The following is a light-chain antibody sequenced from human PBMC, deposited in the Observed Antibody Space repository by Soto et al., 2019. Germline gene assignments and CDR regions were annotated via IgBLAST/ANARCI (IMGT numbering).Light chain of an antibody. J-gene: IGKJ2*01. CDR3: QQYGSSPTYT. CDR2: GAS. CDR1: QSVSSSY. V-gene: IGKV3-20*01. Sequence: EIVLTQSPGTLSLSPGERATLSCRASQSVSSSYLAWYQQKPGQAPRLLIYGASSRATGIPDRFSGSGSGTDFPLTISRLEPEDFAVYYCQQYGSSPTYTFGQGTKLAIK.